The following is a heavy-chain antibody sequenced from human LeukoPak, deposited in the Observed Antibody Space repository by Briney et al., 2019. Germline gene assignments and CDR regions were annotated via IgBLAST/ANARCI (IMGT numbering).Heavy chain of an antibody. J-gene: IGHJ3*02. Sequence: ASVKVSCKASGGTFSTYAISWVRQAPGQGLEWMGRIIPILGIANYAQKFQGRVTITADKSTSTAYMELSSLRSEDTAVYYCARDRWVNWNDAQTDAFDIWGQGTMVTVSS. CDR2: IIPILGIA. D-gene: IGHD1-1*01. CDR3: ARDRWVNWNDAQTDAFDI. CDR1: GGTFSTYA. V-gene: IGHV1-69*04.